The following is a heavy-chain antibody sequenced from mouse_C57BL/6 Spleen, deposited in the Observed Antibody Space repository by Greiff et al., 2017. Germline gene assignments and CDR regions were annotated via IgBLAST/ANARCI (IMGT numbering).Heavy chain of an antibody. D-gene: IGHD2-4*01. Sequence: EVMLVESGGGLVQPKGSLKLSCAASGFTFNTYAMHWVRQAPGKGLEWVARIRSKSSNYATYYADSVKDRFTISRDDSQSMLYLQMNNLKTEDTAMYYCVRENLLYDYDGYYFDYWGQGTTLTVSS. CDR1: GFTFNTYA. CDR2: IRSKSSNYAT. CDR3: VRENLLYDYDGYYFDY. V-gene: IGHV10-3*01. J-gene: IGHJ2*01.